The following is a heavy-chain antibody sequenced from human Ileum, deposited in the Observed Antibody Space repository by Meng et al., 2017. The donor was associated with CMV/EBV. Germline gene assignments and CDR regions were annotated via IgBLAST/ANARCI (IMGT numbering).Heavy chain of an antibody. V-gene: IGHV4-39*07. CDR3: ARGHTLDDYSNYGWFDP. CDR2: INHSGSA. Sequence: SETLSLTCNVSGGSISSSRYFWGWIRQPPGKGLEWIGEINHSGSANYNPSLKSRVTISVDTSKNQFSLKLSSVTAADTAVYYCARGHTLDDYSNYGWFDPWGQGTLVTVYS. D-gene: IGHD4-11*01. J-gene: IGHJ5*02. CDR1: GGSISSSRYF.